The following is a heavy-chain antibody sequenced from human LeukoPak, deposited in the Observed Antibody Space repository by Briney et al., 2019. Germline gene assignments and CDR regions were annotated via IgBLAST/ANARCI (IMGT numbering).Heavy chain of an antibody. V-gene: IGHV3-20*04. Sequence: TGGSLRLSCAASGFTFDEYGMSWVRQAPGKGPEWVSSINWDGGSTAYADSVKGRFTISRDNAKSDLHLQMKSLRAEGTALYYCARDSFSGSSLDFWGQGTLVTVSS. CDR2: INWDGGST. CDR1: GFTFDEYG. D-gene: IGHD1-26*01. J-gene: IGHJ4*02. CDR3: ARDSFSGSSLDF.